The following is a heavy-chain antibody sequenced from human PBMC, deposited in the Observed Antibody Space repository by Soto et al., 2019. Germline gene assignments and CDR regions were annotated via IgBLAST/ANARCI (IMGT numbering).Heavy chain of an antibody. J-gene: IGHJ5*02. V-gene: IGHV3-23*01. CDR3: AKRTKPEHCGHTTCMGNWFGP. CDR1: GFTFSSYA. D-gene: IGHD2-2*01. Sequence: GGSLRLSCAASGFTFSSYALSWVRQAPGKGLEWVSAISGSGDNTYYTDSVKGRFTISRDNSKNTVYLQMNSLRVEDTALYYCAKRTKPEHCGHTTCMGNWFGPRRQGTMVTVSS. CDR2: ISGSGDNT.